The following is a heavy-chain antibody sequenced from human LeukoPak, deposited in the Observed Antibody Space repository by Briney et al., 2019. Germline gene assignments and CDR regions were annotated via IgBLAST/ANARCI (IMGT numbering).Heavy chain of an antibody. CDR3: ARSGNYGGAY. D-gene: IGHD4-17*01. V-gene: IGHV4-59*01. CDR1: GGSISSYY. Sequence: PSETLSLTCTVSGGSISSYYWNWIRQPPGKGLEWIGYVYYSGSTSKNPSLKSRVTISVDTSKNQFSLKLSSVTAADTAVYYCARSGNYGGAYWGPGTLVTVSS. CDR2: VYYSGST. J-gene: IGHJ4*02.